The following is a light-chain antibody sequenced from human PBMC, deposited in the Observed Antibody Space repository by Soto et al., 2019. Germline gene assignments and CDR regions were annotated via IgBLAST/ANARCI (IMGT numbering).Light chain of an antibody. Sequence: QSVLTQPRSVSGSAGQSVTISCTGSSSDVGAYSYVSWYQQHPGKAPKLMIYDVSKRPSGVPDRFSGSKSGNTASLTISGLQAEDEADYYCCSYAGSYTYVFGNGTKVTVL. CDR3: CSYAGSYTYV. CDR2: DVS. J-gene: IGLJ1*01. V-gene: IGLV2-11*01. CDR1: SSDVGAYSY.